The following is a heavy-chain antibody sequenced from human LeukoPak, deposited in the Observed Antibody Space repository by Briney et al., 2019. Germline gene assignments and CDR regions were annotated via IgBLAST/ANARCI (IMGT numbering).Heavy chain of an antibody. D-gene: IGHD2-2*02. J-gene: IGHJ4*02. CDR2: INHSGST. CDR1: GGSFSGYY. CDR3: ARGIVVVPAAIFRYFDY. Sequence: PSETLSLTCAAYGGSFSGYYWSWIRQPPGKGLEWIGEINHSGSTNYNPSLKSRVTISVDTSKNQFSLKLSSVTAADTAVYYCARGIVVVPAAIFRYFDYWGQGTLVTVSS. V-gene: IGHV4-34*01.